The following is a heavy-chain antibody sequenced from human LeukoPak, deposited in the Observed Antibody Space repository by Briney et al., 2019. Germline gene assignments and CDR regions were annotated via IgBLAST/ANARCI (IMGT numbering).Heavy chain of an antibody. CDR1: GFTFSNAW. J-gene: IGHJ4*02. Sequence: GGSLRLSCAASGFTFSNAWMNWVRQAPGKGLEWVGRIKSETDGGTTDYAAPVKGRFTISRDDSKSTLYLQMNSLKTEDTAVYYCTTGPLGATVNYWGQGTLVTVSS. CDR3: TTGPLGATVNY. CDR2: IKSETDGGTT. V-gene: IGHV3-15*07. D-gene: IGHD1-26*01.